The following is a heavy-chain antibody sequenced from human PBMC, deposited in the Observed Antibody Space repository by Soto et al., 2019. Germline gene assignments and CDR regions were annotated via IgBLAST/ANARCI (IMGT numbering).Heavy chain of an antibody. CDR1: GGSISSYY. CDR2: IYYSGST. CDR3: ARAGEQWPTYFDY. V-gene: IGHV4-59*01. Sequence: PSETLSLTCTVSGGSISSYYWSWIRQPPGKGLEWIGYIYYSGSTNYNPSLKSRVTISVDTSKNQFSLKLSSVTAADTAVYYCARAGEQWPTYFDYWGQGTLVTVSS. D-gene: IGHD6-19*01. J-gene: IGHJ4*02.